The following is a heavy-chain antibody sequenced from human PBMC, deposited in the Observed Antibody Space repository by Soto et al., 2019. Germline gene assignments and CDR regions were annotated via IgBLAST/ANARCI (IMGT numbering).Heavy chain of an antibody. CDR3: ASALYCSGGSCSFDP. CDR1: GGSISSGGYS. CDR2: IYHSGST. Sequence: SETLSLTCAVSGGSISSGGYSWIWIRQPPGKGLECIGYIYHSGSTYYSPSLKSRVTISVDRSKNQFSLKLSSVTAADTAVYYCASALYCSGGSCSFDPWGQGTLVTVSS. J-gene: IGHJ5*02. D-gene: IGHD2-15*01. V-gene: IGHV4-30-2*02.